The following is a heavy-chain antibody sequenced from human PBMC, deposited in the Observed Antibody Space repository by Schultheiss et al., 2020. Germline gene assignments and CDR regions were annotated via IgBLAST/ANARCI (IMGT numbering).Heavy chain of an antibody. Sequence: SQTLSLTCTVSGGSISSYYWSWIRQPPGKGLEWIGYIYYSGSTYYNSSLKSRVTISVDRSKNQFSLKLSSVTAADTAVYYCARKSIAATDYWGQGTLVTVSS. CDR1: GGSISSYY. CDR2: IYYSGST. V-gene: IGHV4-59*08. D-gene: IGHD6-6*01. CDR3: ARKSIAATDY. J-gene: IGHJ4*02.